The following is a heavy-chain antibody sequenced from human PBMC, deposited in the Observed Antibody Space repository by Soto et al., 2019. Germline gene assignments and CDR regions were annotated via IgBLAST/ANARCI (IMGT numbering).Heavy chain of an antibody. V-gene: IGHV1-2*04. CDR2: INPNSGGT. CDR3: ARDKGSGYSSSWEYGMDV. Sequence: ASVKVSCKASGYTFTGYYMHWVRQAPGQGLEWMGWINPNSGGTNYAQKFQGWVTMTRDTSISTAYMELSRLRSDDTAVYYCARDKGSGYSSSWEYGMDVWGQGTTVTVSS. CDR1: GYTFTGYY. J-gene: IGHJ6*02. D-gene: IGHD6-13*01.